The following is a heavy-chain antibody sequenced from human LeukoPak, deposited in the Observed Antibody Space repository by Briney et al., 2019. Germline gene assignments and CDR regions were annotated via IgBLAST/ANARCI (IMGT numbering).Heavy chain of an antibody. CDR3: ARDRITMVRGVTSP. Sequence: SETLSLTCAVYGGSFSGYYWSRIRRPPGKGLEWIGEINHSGSTNYNPSLKSRFTISVDTSKNQFSLKLGSVTAADTAVYYCARDRITMVRGVTSPWGQGTTVTVSS. V-gene: IGHV4-34*01. CDR1: GGSFSGYY. D-gene: IGHD3-10*01. CDR2: INHSGST. J-gene: IGHJ6*02.